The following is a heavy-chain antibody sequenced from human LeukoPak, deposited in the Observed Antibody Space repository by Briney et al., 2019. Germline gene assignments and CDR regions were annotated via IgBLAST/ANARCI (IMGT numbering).Heavy chain of an antibody. CDR3: VWGRSNAN. D-gene: IGHD1-26*01. J-gene: IGHJ4*02. CDR1: GFTFSSYW. Sequence: GGSLRLSCAASGFTFSSYWMTWVRQAPGKGLEWVANIKEDGSVQYYVDSVKGRFTISRDNAKNSLYLQMSSLRAEDTAVYHCVWGRSNANWGQGTLVTVSS. V-gene: IGHV3-7*04. CDR2: IKEDGSVQ.